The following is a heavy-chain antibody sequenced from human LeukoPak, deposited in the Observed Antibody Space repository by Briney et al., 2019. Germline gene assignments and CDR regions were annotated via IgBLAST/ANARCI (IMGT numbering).Heavy chain of an antibody. CDR1: GGSISSRTYY. CDR3: ARGRFYYASGSFNWFDP. D-gene: IGHD3-10*01. J-gene: IGHJ5*02. Sequence: PSETLSLTCTVSGGSISSRTYYWGWIRQPPGKGLEWIGSIYYSGSTNYNPSLKSRVTISVDTSKNQFSLNQNSVTAADTAVYYCARGRFYYASGSFNWFDPWGLGTLVTVSS. V-gene: IGHV4-39*07. CDR2: IYYSGST.